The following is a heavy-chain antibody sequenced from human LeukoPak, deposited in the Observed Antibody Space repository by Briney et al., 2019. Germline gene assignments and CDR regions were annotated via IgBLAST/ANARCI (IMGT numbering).Heavy chain of an antibody. CDR3: AKGYCSSTSCYIGFDY. D-gene: IGHD2-2*02. V-gene: IGHV3-23*01. CDR1: GFTFSSYG. J-gene: IGHJ4*02. CDR2: ISGSGGST. Sequence: PGGSLRLSCAASGFTFSSYGMHWVRQAPGKGLEWVSAISGSGGSTYYADSVKGRFTISRDNSQNTLYLQMDSLRAEDTAVYFCAKGYCSSTSCYIGFDYWGQGTLVTVSS.